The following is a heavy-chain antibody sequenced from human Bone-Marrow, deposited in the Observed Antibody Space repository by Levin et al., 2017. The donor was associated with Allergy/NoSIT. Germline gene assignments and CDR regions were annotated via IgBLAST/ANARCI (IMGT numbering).Heavy chain of an antibody. D-gene: IGHD5-18*01. J-gene: IGHJ3*01. CDR2: IFHSGGT. CDR3: ARVVGKTHGYGLKAFDL. V-gene: IGHV4-31*03. Sequence: SETLSLTCTVSGDSISNADYHWNWIRQVPGKGLEWIGYIFHSGGTYFNPSLKSRVTMSVDTSKNQFSLKLRSVIAAYTAIYYCARVVGKTHGYGLKAFDLWGQGTLVTVSS. CDR1: GDSISNADYH.